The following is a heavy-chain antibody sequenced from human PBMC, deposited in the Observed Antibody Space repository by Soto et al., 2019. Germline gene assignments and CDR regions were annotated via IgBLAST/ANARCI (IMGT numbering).Heavy chain of an antibody. Sequence: SETLSLTCTVSGGSISSGDYYWSWIRQPPGKGLEWIGYIYYSGSTYYNPSLKSRVTISVDTSKNQFSLKLSSVTAADTAVYYCARDRGYYYGMDVWGQGTTVTVSS. V-gene: IGHV4-30-4*01. CDR3: ARDRGYYYGMDV. CDR1: GGSISSGDYY. J-gene: IGHJ6*02. CDR2: IYYSGST.